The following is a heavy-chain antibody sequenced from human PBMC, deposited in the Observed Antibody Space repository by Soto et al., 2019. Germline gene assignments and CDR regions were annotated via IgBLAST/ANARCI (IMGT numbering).Heavy chain of an antibody. CDR1: GFTFSSYA. Sequence: EVQLLDSGGGLVQPGGSLRLSCAASGFTFSSYAMTWVRQAPGKGLEWVSAISASGGSPYYADSVKGRFTISRDNSQSTLYLQMNSLRAEDTAVYYCAKTIMRGSRYWYFELWGRGTLVTVSS. D-gene: IGHD5-18*01. CDR3: AKTIMRGSRYWYFEL. CDR2: ISASGGSP. J-gene: IGHJ2*01. V-gene: IGHV3-23*01.